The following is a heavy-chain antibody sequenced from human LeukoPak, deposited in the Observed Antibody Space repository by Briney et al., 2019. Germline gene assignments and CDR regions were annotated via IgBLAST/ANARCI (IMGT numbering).Heavy chain of an antibody. D-gene: IGHD3-22*01. CDR2: IYYSGST. V-gene: IGHV4-39*01. CDR1: GGSISSSSYY. J-gene: IGHJ4*02. Sequence: SETLSLTCTVSGGSISSSSYYWGWIRQPPGKGLEWIGSIYYSGSTYYNPSLKSRVTTSVDTSKNQFSLKLSSVTAADTAVYYCARRPRNYYYDSSGSDYWGQGTLVTVSS. CDR3: ARRPRNYYYDSSGSDY.